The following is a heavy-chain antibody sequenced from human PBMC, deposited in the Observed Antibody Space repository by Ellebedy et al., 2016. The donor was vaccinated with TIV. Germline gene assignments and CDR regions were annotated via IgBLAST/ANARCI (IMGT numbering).Heavy chain of an antibody. Sequence: AASVKVSCKASGYTFTSYYMHWVRQAPGQGLEWMGIINPRGGSTSYAQKFQGRVTMTRDTSTSTVYMELSSLRSEDTAVYYCARSYSSGWALDYWGQGTLVTVSS. D-gene: IGHD6-19*01. CDR3: ARSYSSGWALDY. CDR1: GYTFTSYY. V-gene: IGHV1-46*01. J-gene: IGHJ4*02. CDR2: INPRGGST.